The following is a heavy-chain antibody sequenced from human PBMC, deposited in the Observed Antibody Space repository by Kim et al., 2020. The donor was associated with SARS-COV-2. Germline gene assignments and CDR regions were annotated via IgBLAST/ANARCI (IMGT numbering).Heavy chain of an antibody. CDR3: TSDTVLYGLDV. CDR1: GFTVTDYW. J-gene: IGHJ6*02. Sequence: GGSLRLSCATSGFTVTDYWMHWVRQAPGKGLVWVSRIRSGGTGISYADSVKGRFTISRDNVNNTLYLQMNNLRAEDTALYYCTSDTVLYGLDVWGQGTRSPSP. CDR2: IRSGGTGI. D-gene: IGHD4-4*01. V-gene: IGHV3-74*01.